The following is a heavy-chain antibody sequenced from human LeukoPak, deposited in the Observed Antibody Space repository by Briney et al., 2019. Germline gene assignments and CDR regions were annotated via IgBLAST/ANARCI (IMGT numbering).Heavy chain of an antibody. D-gene: IGHD6-19*01. Sequence: ASVKVSCKASGYTFTNNDINWVRLATGQGIEWMGWVSPDSGDTGYAPNFRGRVTMTTDTSINTAYMELTSLTSEDTAIYYCTRGRAAGDWGQGTLVTVSS. CDR1: GYTFTNND. CDR3: TRGRAAGD. J-gene: IGHJ4*02. V-gene: IGHV1-8*01. CDR2: VSPDSGDT.